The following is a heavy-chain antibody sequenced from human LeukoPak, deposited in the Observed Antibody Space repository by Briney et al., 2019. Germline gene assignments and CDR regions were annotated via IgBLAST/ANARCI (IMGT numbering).Heavy chain of an antibody. CDR1: GGSISSSSYY. D-gene: IGHD6-19*01. J-gene: IGHJ4*02. Sequence: KSSETLSLTCTVSGGSISSSSYYWGWIRQPPGKGLEWIGSIYYSGSTYYNPSLKSRVTISVDTSKNQFSLKLSSVTAADTAVYYCARGRRGYSSGWYFFYWGQGTLVTVSS. CDR2: IYYSGST. V-gene: IGHV4-39*07. CDR3: ARGRRGYSSGWYFFY.